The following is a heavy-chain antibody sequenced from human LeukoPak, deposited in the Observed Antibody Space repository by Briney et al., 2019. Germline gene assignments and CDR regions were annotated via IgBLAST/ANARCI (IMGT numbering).Heavy chain of an antibody. J-gene: IGHJ4*02. CDR2: IYYTGIT. D-gene: IGHD3-16*01. Sequence: SQALSLTCTVSGGSISSGANYYNWIRQHPGKGLEWIGYIYYTGITSYNPSLKSRVTMSVDTSMNQLSLKLTSLTAADTAVYYCAASSGVTLGRFWGQGTLVTVSS. CDR1: GGSISSGANY. CDR3: AASSGVTLGRF. V-gene: IGHV4-31*03.